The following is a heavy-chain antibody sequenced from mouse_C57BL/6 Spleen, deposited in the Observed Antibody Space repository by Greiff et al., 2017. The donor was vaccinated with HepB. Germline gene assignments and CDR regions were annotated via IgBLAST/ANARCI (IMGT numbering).Heavy chain of an antibody. Sequence: VQLQQSGPVLVKPGASVKMSCKASGYTFTDYYMNWVKQSHGKSLEWIGVINPYNGGTSYNQKFKGKATLTVDKSSSTAYMELNSLTSEDSAVYYCARQAYYCNWYFDVWGTGTTVTVSS. CDR2: INPYNGGT. J-gene: IGHJ1*03. CDR1: GYTFTDYY. CDR3: ARQAYYCNWYFDV. V-gene: IGHV1-19*01. D-gene: IGHD2-1*01.